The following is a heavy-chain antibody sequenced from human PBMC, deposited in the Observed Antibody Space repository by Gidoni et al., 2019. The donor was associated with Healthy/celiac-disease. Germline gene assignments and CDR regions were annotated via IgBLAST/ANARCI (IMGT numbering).Heavy chain of an antibody. D-gene: IGHD3-10*01. CDR3: AREVGVRGVFYYYYGM. J-gene: IGHJ6*01. CDR2: ISYDGSNK. V-gene: IGHV3-30*01. CDR1: GFTFSSYA. Sequence: QVQLVESGGGVVQPGRSLRLSCAASGFTFSSYAMHWVRQAPGKGLEWVAVISYDGSNKYYADSVKGRFTISRDNSKNTLYLQMNSLRAEDTAVYYCAREVGVRGVFYYYYGM.